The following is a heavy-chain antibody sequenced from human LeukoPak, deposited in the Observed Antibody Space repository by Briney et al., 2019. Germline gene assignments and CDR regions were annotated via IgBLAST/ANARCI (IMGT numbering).Heavy chain of an antibody. D-gene: IGHD3-9*01. Sequence: KPSETLSLTCTVSGGSINNYYWSWIRQPAGKGLEWIGRIQTSGTTRYNSSLESRVTMSVDTFKNQFSLKVTSVTAADTALYYCVRDRNTGSFDFWGPRSLVTVSS. CDR1: GGSINNYY. J-gene: IGHJ4*02. CDR2: IQTSGTT. CDR3: VRDRNTGSFDF. V-gene: IGHV4-4*07.